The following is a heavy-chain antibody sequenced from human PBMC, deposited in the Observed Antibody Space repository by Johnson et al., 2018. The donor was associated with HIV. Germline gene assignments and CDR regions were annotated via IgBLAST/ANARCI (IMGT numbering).Heavy chain of an antibody. CDR3: AKDQSPLMTWWDAFDI. D-gene: IGHD2-8*02. V-gene: IGHV3-33*06. CDR1: GFTFSSYD. CDR2: IWYDGSNK. J-gene: IGHJ3*02. Sequence: VQLVESGGGLVQPGVSLRLSCAASGFTFSSYDMHWVRQAPGKGLEWVAVIWYDGSNKYYADSVKGRFTISRDNSKNTLYLQMNSLRAEDTAVYYCAKDQSPLMTWWDAFDIWGQGTMVTVSS.